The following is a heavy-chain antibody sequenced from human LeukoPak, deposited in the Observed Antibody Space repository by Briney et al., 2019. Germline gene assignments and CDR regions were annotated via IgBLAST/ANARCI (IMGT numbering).Heavy chain of an antibody. V-gene: IGHV3-9*01. D-gene: IGHD3-10*01. CDR2: ISWDSGSI. J-gene: IGHJ4*02. CDR3: AKVEGIILWFGELYD. Sequence: PGRSLRLSCAASGFTFDDYGMHWVRQAPGKGLEWVSGISWDSGSIGYADSVKGRFTISRDNAKNSLYLQMNSLRAEDTALYYCAKVEGIILWFGELYDWGQGTLVTVSS. CDR1: GFTFDDYG.